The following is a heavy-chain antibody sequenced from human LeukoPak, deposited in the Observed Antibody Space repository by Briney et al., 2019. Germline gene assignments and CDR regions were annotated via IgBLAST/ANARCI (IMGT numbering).Heavy chain of an antibody. D-gene: IGHD3-22*01. Sequence: GGSLTLSCAASGFTFSSYWIHWVRQAPGKGLVWVSRIKSYGSTNYADSVKGRFTISRDNAKNTLSLQMNSLRAEDTGVYYCARAPSEIGGYYPEY. CDR1: GFTFSSYW. V-gene: IGHV3-74*01. J-gene: IGHJ1*01. CDR3: ARAPSEIGGYYPEY. CDR2: IKSYGST.